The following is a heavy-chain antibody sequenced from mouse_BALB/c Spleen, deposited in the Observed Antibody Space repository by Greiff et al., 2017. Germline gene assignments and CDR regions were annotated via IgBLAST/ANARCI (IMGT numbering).Heavy chain of an antibody. CDR3: NAGIMDY. V-gene: IGHV14-4*02. Sequence: VHVKQSGAELVRSGASVKLSCTASGFNIKDYYMHWVKQRPEQGLEWIGWIDPENGDTEYAPKFQGKATMTADTSSNTAYLQLSSLTSEDTAVYYCNAGIMDYWGQGTSVTVSS. CDR1: GFNIKDYY. CDR2: IDPENGDT. J-gene: IGHJ4*01.